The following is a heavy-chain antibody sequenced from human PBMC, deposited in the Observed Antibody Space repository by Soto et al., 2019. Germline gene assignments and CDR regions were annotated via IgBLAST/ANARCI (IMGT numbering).Heavy chain of an antibody. CDR2: ISSSGSAI. CDR1: GFTFSDYY. J-gene: IGHJ6*03. Sequence: QVQLVESGGGLVKPGGSLRFSCAASGFTFSDYYMTWIRQAPGKGLEWLSYISSSGSAIYYAASVKGRFTISRDNAKNSLSLQVNSLRAEDTAVYYCARLRDYCSDGRCYSGYYYYMDVWGRGTTVTVSS. CDR3: ARLRDYCSDGRCYSGYYYYMDV. D-gene: IGHD2-15*01. V-gene: IGHV3-11*01.